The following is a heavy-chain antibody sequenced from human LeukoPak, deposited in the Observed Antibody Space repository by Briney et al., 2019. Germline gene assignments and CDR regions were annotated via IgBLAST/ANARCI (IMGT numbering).Heavy chain of an antibody. CDR3: ARGGSSWYTYFDF. CDR2: IYPGDSDT. Sequence: GESLKISCKGSGYTFTSYWIGWVRQMPGTGLEWMGIIYPGDSDTRYSPSFQGQVTISADKSISTAYLQWSSLKASDTAMYYCARGGSSWYTYFDFWGQGTLVTVSS. J-gene: IGHJ4*02. D-gene: IGHD6-13*01. V-gene: IGHV5-51*01. CDR1: GYTFTSYW.